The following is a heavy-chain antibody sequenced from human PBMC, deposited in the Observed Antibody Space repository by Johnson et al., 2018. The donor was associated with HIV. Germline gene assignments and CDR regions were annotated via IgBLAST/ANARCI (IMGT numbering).Heavy chain of an antibody. D-gene: IGHD6-13*01. CDR1: GFTVSSNY. CDR3: ARDSDSSSWYSEFDI. V-gene: IGHV3-66*01. CDR2: IYSGGST. Sequence: VQLMESGGGVVQSGRSLRLSCAASGFTVSSNYMTWVRQAPGKGLDWVSVIYSGGSTYYADSVKGRFTFSRDNSKNTLYLQMNSLRVEDTAVYYCARDSDSSSWYSEFDIWGQGTMVTVSS. J-gene: IGHJ3*02.